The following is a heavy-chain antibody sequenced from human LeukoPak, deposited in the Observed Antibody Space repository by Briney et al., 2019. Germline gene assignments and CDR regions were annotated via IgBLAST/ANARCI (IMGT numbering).Heavy chain of an antibody. CDR2: IYTSGST. D-gene: IGHD3-22*01. J-gene: IGHJ6*02. V-gene: IGHV4-4*07. CDR3: ARGRIAKIVVVHSFHYGMDV. Sequence: SETLSLTCTVSGGSISSYYWSWIRQPAGKGLEWIGRIYTSGSTNYNPSLKSRVTMSVDTSKNQFSLKLSSVTAADTAVYYCARGRIAKIVVVHSFHYGMDVWGQGTTVTVSS. CDR1: GGSISSYY.